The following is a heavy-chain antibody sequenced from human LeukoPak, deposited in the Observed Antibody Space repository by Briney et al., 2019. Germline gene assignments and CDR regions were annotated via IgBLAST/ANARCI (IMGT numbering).Heavy chain of an antibody. V-gene: IGHV3-74*03. Sequence: GGSLRLSCAASGFTFSSCWMQWVRQAPGKGLVWVSRLNGDGTSTTYADSVRGRFTISRDNAKNTLYLQMNSLRAEDTAVYYCATGASNAYELWGQGTLVTVSS. CDR2: LNGDGTST. CDR3: ATGASNAYEL. CDR1: GFTFSSCW. J-gene: IGHJ4*02. D-gene: IGHD2-21*01.